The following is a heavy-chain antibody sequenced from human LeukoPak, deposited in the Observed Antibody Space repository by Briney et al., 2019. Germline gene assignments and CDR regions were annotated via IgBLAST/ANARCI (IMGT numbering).Heavy chain of an antibody. CDR3: ARDNEWLH. D-gene: IGHD5-12*01. V-gene: IGHV3-48*03. CDR1: GFTFNSHE. CDR2: ISSSGSTM. J-gene: IGHJ4*02. Sequence: PGGSLRLSCAASGFTFNSHEMNWVRKAPGKGLEWVSYISSSGSTMYYADSVKGRFTISRDNAKNSLYLQMNSLRAEDTAVYYCARDNEWLHWGQGTLVTVSS.